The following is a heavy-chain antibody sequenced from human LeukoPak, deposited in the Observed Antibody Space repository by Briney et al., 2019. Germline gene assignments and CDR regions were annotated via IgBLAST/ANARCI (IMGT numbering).Heavy chain of an antibody. CDR1: GFTFRHSW. CDR2: ISYDGSNK. Sequence: GGSLRLSCEASGFTFRHSWLSWIRQTPGKGLEWVAVISYDGSNKYYADSVKGRFTISRDDSKNTLYLQMNSLRAEDTAVYYCASGQWLIDYWGQGTLVTVSS. D-gene: IGHD6-19*01. J-gene: IGHJ4*02. V-gene: IGHV3-30*03. CDR3: ASGQWLIDY.